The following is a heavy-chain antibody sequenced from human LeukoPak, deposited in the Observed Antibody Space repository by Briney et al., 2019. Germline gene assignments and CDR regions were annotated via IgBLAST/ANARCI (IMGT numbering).Heavy chain of an antibody. Sequence: GGSLGLSCAASGFGFSRVWMSWVRQAPGKGPEWVASIKLDGSEKYYVDSVKGRFTISRDNAKNSLYLQMNTLRAEDTAVYYCAKEGYWGQGTLVTVSS. V-gene: IGHV3-7*01. CDR3: AKEGY. CDR1: GFGFSRVW. CDR2: IKLDGSEK. J-gene: IGHJ4*02.